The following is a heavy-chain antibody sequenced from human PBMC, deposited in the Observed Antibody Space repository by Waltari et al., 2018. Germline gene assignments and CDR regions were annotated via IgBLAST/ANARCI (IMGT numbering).Heavy chain of an antibody. CDR3: ARSAFWTFDY. Sequence: EVHLVESGGGLVQPGGSLRLPCAASGFIFRANWMAWVRRAPGTGLEWVAGVKQDGGEQYYVDSVKGRFTISRDNAKNSLYLQMNGLRAEDTAVYYCARSAFWTFDYWGQGTLVTVSS. V-gene: IGHV3-7*01. CDR1: GFIFRANW. CDR2: VKQDGGEQ. D-gene: IGHD3-3*01. J-gene: IGHJ4*02.